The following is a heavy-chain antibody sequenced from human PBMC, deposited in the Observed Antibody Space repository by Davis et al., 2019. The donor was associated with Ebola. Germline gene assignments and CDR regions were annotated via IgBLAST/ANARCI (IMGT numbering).Heavy chain of an antibody. CDR3: ARDDIAAAGHYFDY. D-gene: IGHD6-13*01. Sequence: SVKVSCKASGYTFTSYGISWVRQAPGQGLEWMGGIIPIFGTANYAQKFQGRVTITADESTSTAYMELSSLRSEDTAVYYCARDDIAAAGHYFDYWDQGTLVTVSS. V-gene: IGHV1-69*13. J-gene: IGHJ4*02. CDR1: GYTFTSYG. CDR2: IIPIFGTA.